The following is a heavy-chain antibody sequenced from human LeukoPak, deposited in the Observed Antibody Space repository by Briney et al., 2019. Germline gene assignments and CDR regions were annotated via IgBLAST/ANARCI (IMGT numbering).Heavy chain of an antibody. CDR3: AELSITMIGGV. Sequence: GGSLRLSCAASGISVSSNYMSWVRQAPGKGLQWVSVIYVDGSTYYADSVKGRITISRDNSRNTLYLQMNSLRAEDTAVYYCAELSITMIGGVWGKGTTVTISS. J-gene: IGHJ6*04. V-gene: IGHV3-66*01. CDR2: IYVDGST. CDR1: GISVSSNY. D-gene: IGHD3-10*02.